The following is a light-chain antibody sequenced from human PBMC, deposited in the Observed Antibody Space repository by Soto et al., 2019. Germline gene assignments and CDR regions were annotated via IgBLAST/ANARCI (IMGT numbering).Light chain of an antibody. V-gene: IGLV1-47*01. Sequence: QSVLTQPPSASGTPGQRVTISCSGSSSNIGSNYVYWYQQVPGTAPKLLIYRNSQRPSGVPDRFSDSKSGTPASLAISGLRSEDEADYFCAAWDNSLTGYVFGTGTKVT. CDR2: RNS. CDR1: SSNIGSNY. CDR3: AAWDNSLTGYV. J-gene: IGLJ1*01.